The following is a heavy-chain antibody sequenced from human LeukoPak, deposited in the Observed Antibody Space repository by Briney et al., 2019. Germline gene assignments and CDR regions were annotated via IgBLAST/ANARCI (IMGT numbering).Heavy chain of an antibody. V-gene: IGHV3-30*02. CDR1: GFTFSSYG. Sequence: GGSLRLSCAASGFTFSSYGMHWVRQAPGKGLEWVAVIWYDGSNKYYADSVKGRFTISRDNSKNTLYLQMNSLRAEDTAVYYCVAGTEAFDYWGQGTLVTVSS. J-gene: IGHJ4*02. CDR2: IWYDGSNK. CDR3: VAGTEAFDY. D-gene: IGHD1-1*01.